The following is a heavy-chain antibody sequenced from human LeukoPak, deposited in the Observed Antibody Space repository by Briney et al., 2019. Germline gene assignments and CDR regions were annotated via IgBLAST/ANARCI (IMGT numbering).Heavy chain of an antibody. CDR3: AREGLEYYGMDV. D-gene: IGHD5-24*01. CDR2: ISGYKGNA. Sequence: ASVKVSCKASGYRCSSYGITWVRQAPGQGLEWMGWISGYKGNAVYAQKFQGRVTMTIDTSTTTAYMEVRSLRSDDTAVYYCAREGLEYYGMDVWGQGSTVTVSS. CDR1: GYRCSSYG. J-gene: IGHJ6*02. V-gene: IGHV1-18*01.